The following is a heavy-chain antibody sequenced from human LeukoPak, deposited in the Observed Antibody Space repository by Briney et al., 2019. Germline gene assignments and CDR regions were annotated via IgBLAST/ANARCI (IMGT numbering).Heavy chain of an antibody. V-gene: IGHV3-23*01. J-gene: IGHJ4*02. Sequence: PGGSLRLSCAASGFTFSSYAMSWVRQAPGKGLEGGSAISGSGGSTYYADSVKGRFTISRDNSKNALYLQMNSLRAEDTAVYYCATTPSDKNEYYFDYWGQGTLVTVSS. D-gene: IGHD1-1*01. CDR2: ISGSGGST. CDR1: GFTFSSYA. CDR3: ATTPSDKNEYYFDY.